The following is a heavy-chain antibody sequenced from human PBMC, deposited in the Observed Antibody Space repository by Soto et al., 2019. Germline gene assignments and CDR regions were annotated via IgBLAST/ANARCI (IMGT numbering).Heavy chain of an antibody. CDR3: GKGTWGAFDI. V-gene: IGHV3-23*01. CDR2: ITSGSGGGT. CDR1: GFTFSSNA. D-gene: IGHD7-27*01. Sequence: EVQLLESGGGLVQPGGSLRLSCVASGFTFSSNAMSWVRQAPGKGLEWVSHITSGSGGGTYYADSVKGRFTITRDNAKNTFYMQMNSLRVKDTAVYYCGKGTWGAFDIWGHGTLVTGSS. J-gene: IGHJ3*02.